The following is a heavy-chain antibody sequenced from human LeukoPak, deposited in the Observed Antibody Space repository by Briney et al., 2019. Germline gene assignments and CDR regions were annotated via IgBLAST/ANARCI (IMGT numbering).Heavy chain of an antibody. J-gene: IGHJ4*02. D-gene: IGHD6-19*01. CDR1: GGTFSSYA. Sequence: ASVKVSCKASGGTFSSYAISWVRQAPGQGLEWMGGIIPIFGTANYAQKFQGRVTITADESTSTAYMELSSLRSEHTAVYYCARDLSSGWYYFDYWGQGTLVTVSS. CDR3: ARDLSSGWYYFDY. V-gene: IGHV1-69*13. CDR2: IIPIFGTA.